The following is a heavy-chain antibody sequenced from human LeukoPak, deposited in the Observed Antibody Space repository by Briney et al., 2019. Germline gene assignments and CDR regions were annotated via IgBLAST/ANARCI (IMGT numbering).Heavy chain of an antibody. CDR2: IYYSGNT. CDR1: GGSIRSYY. J-gene: IGHJ4*02. V-gene: IGHV4-59*01. CDR3: ARSAYSTYFDF. D-gene: IGHD2-15*01. Sequence: PSETLSLTCTVSGGSIRSYYWSWIRQPPGKGLEWIGYIYYSGNTNYNPSLKSRVTISVDTSKNQFSLKLTSVTAADTAVYYCARSAYSTYFDFWGRGTLVTVSS.